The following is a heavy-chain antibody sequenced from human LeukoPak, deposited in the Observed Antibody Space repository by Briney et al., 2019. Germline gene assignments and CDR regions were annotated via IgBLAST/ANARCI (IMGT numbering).Heavy chain of an antibody. D-gene: IGHD6-6*01. CDR1: GGSVSSDY. Sequence: SETLSLTCTVSGGSVSSDYWSWIRQPPGKGLEWIGYIYYSGSTNYNPSLKSRVTISVDTSKNQFSLKLSSVTAADSTVYYCATIAARLEPPDYWGQGTLVTVSS. CDR2: IYYSGST. J-gene: IGHJ4*02. CDR3: ATIAARLEPPDY. V-gene: IGHV4-59*02.